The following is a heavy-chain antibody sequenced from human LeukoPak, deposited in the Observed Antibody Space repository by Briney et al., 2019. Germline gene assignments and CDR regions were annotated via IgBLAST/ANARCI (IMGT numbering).Heavy chain of an antibody. J-gene: IGHJ4*02. CDR2: ISGSGGST. CDR3: AKRYCSGGSCYFSPYYFDY. V-gene: IGHV3-23*01. CDR1: GLTFSSYA. D-gene: IGHD2-15*01. Sequence: GGSLRLSCAASGLTFSSYAMSWVRQAPGKGLEWVSAISGSGGSTYYADSVKGRFTISRDNSKNTLYLQMNSLRAEDTAVYYCAKRYCSGGSCYFSPYYFDYWGQGTLVTVSS.